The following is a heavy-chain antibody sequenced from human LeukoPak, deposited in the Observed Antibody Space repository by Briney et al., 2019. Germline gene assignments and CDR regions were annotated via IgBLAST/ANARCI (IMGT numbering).Heavy chain of an antibody. CDR1: GGSISSHY. V-gene: IGHV4-59*11. D-gene: IGHD2-15*01. CDR2: ISNSGST. CDR3: GRDALVGYFSYYYMDV. J-gene: IGHJ6*03. Sequence: SETLSLTCTVSGGSISSHYWTWIRQSPVKGLEWIGDISNSGSTSYNTSLKSRVTISIDTSKNQFSLKLSSVTAADTAVYYCGRDALVGYFSYYYMDVWGKGTTVTVSS.